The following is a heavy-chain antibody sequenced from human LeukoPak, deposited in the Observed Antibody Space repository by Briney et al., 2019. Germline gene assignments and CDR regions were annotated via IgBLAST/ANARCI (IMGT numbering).Heavy chain of an antibody. CDR3: ATAPRHYCSGGSCPIDAFDI. D-gene: IGHD2-15*01. J-gene: IGHJ3*02. CDR1: GYTFTSYA. V-gene: IGHV7-4-1*02. Sequence: GASVKVSCKASGYTFTSYAMNWVRQAPGQGLEWMGWINTNTGNPTYAQGFTGRFVFSLDTSVSTAYLQISSLKAEDTAVYYCATAPRHYCSGGSCPIDAFDIWGQGTMVTVSS. CDR2: INTNTGNP.